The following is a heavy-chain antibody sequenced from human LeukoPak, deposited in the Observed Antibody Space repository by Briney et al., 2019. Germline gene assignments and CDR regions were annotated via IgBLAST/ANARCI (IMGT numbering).Heavy chain of an antibody. CDR2: ISPYNGNI. CDR3: ARDSKVHWNEVNWFDP. Sequence: VASVKVSCKASGYTFTSYGISWVRQAPGQGLEWMGWISPYNGNINYAQKLQGRVTMTTDTFTGTAYMELRSLRSDDTAVYYCARDSKVHWNEVNWFDPWGQGTLVTVSS. CDR1: GYTFTSYG. J-gene: IGHJ5*02. D-gene: IGHD1-1*01. V-gene: IGHV1-18*01.